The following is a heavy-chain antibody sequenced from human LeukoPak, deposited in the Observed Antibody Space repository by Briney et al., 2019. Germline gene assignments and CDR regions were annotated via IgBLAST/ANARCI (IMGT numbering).Heavy chain of an antibody. CDR3: AGEEERGVTVAGTAFDY. D-gene: IGHD6-19*01. CDR2: IIPTLGIA. Sequence: SVKVSCKASGGTFSSYSITWVRQAPGQGLEWMGRIIPTLGIANYAQKFQGRVTTTADKSTSTAYMELSSLRSEDTAVYYCAGEEERGVTVAGTAFDYWGQGTLVTVSS. CDR1: GGTFSSYS. J-gene: IGHJ4*02. V-gene: IGHV1-69*04.